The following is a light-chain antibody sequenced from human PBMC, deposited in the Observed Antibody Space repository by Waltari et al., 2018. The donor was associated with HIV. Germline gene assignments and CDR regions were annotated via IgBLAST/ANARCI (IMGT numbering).Light chain of an antibody. J-gene: IGKJ2*01. CDR2: GAS. CDR1: QGISDS. Sequence: DIQMAQSPSSLSASVGDRVTVPCRASQGISDSLAWYQHTPGQAPKLLLSGASTLESGVPSRFSGGGSGTDYTLTISSLQPEDSATYYCQQYYTLPYTFGQGTKLEIK. V-gene: IGKV1-NL1*01. CDR3: QQYYTLPYT.